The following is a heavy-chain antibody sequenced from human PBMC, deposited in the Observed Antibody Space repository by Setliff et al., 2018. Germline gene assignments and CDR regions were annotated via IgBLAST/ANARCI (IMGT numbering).Heavy chain of an antibody. D-gene: IGHD6-6*01. V-gene: IGHV4-39*07. J-gene: IGHJ5*02. CDR1: GGSIRTTSYS. CDR2: LYYTGAT. Sequence: LSPTCTASGGSIRTTSYSWGWTRQPPGGGLEWIGILYYTGATYYNPSLKSRVTISVDTPNNQFSLKLSSVTAADTAVFYCARGYAARVGFGNWFDPWVQGTLVTVSS. CDR3: ARGYAARVGFGNWFDP.